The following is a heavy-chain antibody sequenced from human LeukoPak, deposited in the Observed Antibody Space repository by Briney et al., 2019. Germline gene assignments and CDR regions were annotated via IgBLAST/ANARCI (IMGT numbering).Heavy chain of an antibody. Sequence: SETLSLTCTVSCGSISNFYWSWLRQPPGKGLEWIAYIYYSGSTDYNPSLKSRVTISVDTSKNQFSLKLSSVTAADTAMYYCARHPLSGYDYGSFHYWGQGSLVTVSS. V-gene: IGHV4-59*08. CDR2: IYYSGST. J-gene: IGHJ4*02. CDR1: CGSISNFY. D-gene: IGHD5-12*01. CDR3: ARHPLSGYDYGSFHY.